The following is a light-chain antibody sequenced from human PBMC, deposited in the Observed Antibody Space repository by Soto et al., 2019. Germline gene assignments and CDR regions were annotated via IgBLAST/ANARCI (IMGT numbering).Light chain of an antibody. J-gene: IGKJ3*01. Sequence: DIQMTQSPSTLSASVGGRVTITCRASQSVNSWLAWYQQKPGKAPKLLIYRASTLESGVPSRFSGSGSGTEFTLTISSLQPDDFSTYYCQHYNTYSGTFGRGTKVDI. CDR2: RAS. V-gene: IGKV1-5*03. CDR3: QHYNTYSGT. CDR1: QSVNSW.